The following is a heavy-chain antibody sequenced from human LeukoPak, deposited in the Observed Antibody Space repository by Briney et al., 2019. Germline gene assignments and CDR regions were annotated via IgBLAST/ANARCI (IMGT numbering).Heavy chain of an antibody. D-gene: IGHD6-13*01. Sequence: GGSLRLSCGASGFTFSSYAMSWVRQAPGKGLEWVSAISGSGGSTYYADSVKGRFTISRDNSKNTLYLQMNSLRAEDTAVYYCAKDGSAAAGTSPFDYWGQGTLVTVSS. CDR1: GFTFSSYA. CDR2: ISGSGGST. V-gene: IGHV3-23*01. CDR3: AKDGSAAAGTSPFDY. J-gene: IGHJ4*02.